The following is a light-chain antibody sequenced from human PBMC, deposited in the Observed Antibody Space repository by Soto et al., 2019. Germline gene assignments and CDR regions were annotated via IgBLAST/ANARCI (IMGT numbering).Light chain of an antibody. CDR3: QQAYSFPIT. J-gene: IGKJ5*01. CDR1: QDIAGY. Sequence: IQGTQSPSSVSASLGDRVTITCLASQDIAGYLAWYQHKPGRAPELLIHAASSLQSGVPSRFSGSGSGTDFTLTINSLQPEDFATYYCQQAYSFPITFGQGTRLEIK. V-gene: IGKV1D-12*01. CDR2: AAS.